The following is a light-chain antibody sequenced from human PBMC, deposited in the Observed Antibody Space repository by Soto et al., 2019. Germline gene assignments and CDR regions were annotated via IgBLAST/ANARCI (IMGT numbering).Light chain of an antibody. CDR3: QQYNTYWT. J-gene: IGKJ1*01. V-gene: IGKV1-5*01. CDR2: DAS. CDR1: QSITSW. Sequence: DIQMTQSPSTLSASVGDRVTITCRASQSITSWLAWYQQKPGKAPKLLIYDASSLKSGVPSRFSGSGSGTEFNLTISSLQPDDFATYYCQQYNTYWTFGQGTKVEIK.